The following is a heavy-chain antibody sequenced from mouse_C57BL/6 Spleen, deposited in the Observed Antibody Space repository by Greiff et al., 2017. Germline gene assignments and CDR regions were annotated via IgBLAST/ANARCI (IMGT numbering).Heavy chain of an antibody. J-gene: IGHJ3*01. D-gene: IGHD2-1*01. Sequence: EVHLVESEGGLVQPGSSMKLSCTASGFTFSDYYMAWVRQVPEKGLEWVANINYDGSSTYYLDSLKSRFIISRDNAKNILYLQMSSLKSEDTATYYCARDDGNYVGFAYWGQGTLVTVSA. CDR2: INYDGSST. CDR1: GFTFSDYY. CDR3: ARDDGNYVGFAY. V-gene: IGHV5-16*01.